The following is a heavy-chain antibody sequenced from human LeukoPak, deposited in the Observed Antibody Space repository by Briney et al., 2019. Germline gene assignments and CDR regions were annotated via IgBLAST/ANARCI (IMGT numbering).Heavy chain of an antibody. CDR1: DDSITMYY. Sequence: SETLSLTCSVSDDSITMYYWAWIRQPPGKGLEWIGYVDHTGSTNFNPSLNGRASISRDTSKNLFSLRLRSVTAADTAVYFCARGRVSSSTWYSTYYYYFYMDVWGKGTTVTVSS. D-gene: IGHD4-11*01. J-gene: IGHJ6*03. CDR3: ARGRVSSSTWYSTYYYYFYMDV. CDR2: VDHTGST. V-gene: IGHV4-59*01.